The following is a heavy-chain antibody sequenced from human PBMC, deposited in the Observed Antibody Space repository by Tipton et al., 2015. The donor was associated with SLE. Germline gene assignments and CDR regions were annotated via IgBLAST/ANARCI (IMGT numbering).Heavy chain of an antibody. Sequence: SLRLSCAASGFTFSSYAMHWVHQAPGKGLEWVAVISYDGSNKYYADSVKGRFTISRDNSKNTLYLQMNSLRAEDTAVYYCAVASTTNWFDPWGQGTLVTVSS. CDR2: ISYDGSNK. CDR3: AVASTTNWFDP. D-gene: IGHD1-1*01. V-gene: IGHV3-30*04. CDR1: GFTFSSYA. J-gene: IGHJ5*02.